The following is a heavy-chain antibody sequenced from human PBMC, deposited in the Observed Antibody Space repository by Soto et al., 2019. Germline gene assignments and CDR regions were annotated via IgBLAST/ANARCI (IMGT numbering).Heavy chain of an antibody. D-gene: IGHD5-18*01. CDR3: ASTLRGYSYGLCWFDP. Sequence: QVQLVQSGAEVKKPGSSVKVSCKASGGTFSSYAISWVRQAPGQGLEWMGGIIPIFGTANYAQKFQGRVTITADESTSTAYMELSSLRSEGTAVYYCASTLRGYSYGLCWFDPWGQGTLVTVSS. V-gene: IGHV1-69*12. CDR2: IIPIFGTA. CDR1: GGTFSSYA. J-gene: IGHJ5*02.